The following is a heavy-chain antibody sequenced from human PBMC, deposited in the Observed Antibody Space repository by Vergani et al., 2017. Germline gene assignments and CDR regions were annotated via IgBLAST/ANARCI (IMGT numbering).Heavy chain of an antibody. D-gene: IGHD2-15*01. J-gene: IGHJ1*01. V-gene: IGHV3-33*01. CDR1: GFAFRTYG. Sequence: QVQLVESGGGVVQPGRSLRLSCVASGFAFRTYGMHWVRQAPGKGLEWVAIIWYDGSNTYYADSVKGRFTVSRDNSRNTLFLQMNSLRVEDRGVYYCARISGGSAPYLHYWGQGTLVTVAS. CDR3: ARISGGSAPYLHY. CDR2: IWYDGSNT.